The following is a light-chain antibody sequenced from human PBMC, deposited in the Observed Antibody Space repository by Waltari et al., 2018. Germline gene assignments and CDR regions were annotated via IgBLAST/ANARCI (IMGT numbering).Light chain of an antibody. CDR1: TPKLGSNP. V-gene: IGLV1-44*01. Sequence: QSVVTQPPSASGTPGQRVTIPCSGTTPKLGSNPVNWYQQLPGAAPKLLIYSNNQRPSGVPDRFSGSKSDTSASLAISGLQSGDEADYYCAAWDDSLNGWVFGGGTKLTVL. J-gene: IGLJ3*02. CDR3: AAWDDSLNGWV. CDR2: SNN.